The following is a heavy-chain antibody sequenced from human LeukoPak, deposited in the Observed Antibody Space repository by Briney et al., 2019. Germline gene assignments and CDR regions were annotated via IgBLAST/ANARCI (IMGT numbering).Heavy chain of an antibody. V-gene: IGHV3-23*01. Sequence: GGSLRLSCEVSGFDFSTYSMNWVRQAPGKGLEWVSAISGSGGSTYYADSVKGRFTISRDNSKNTLYLQMNSLRAEDTAVYYCAKDRYPYSSGSFDYWGQGTQVTVSS. CDR1: GFDFSTYS. CDR3: AKDRYPYSSGSFDY. CDR2: ISGSGGST. D-gene: IGHD6-19*01. J-gene: IGHJ4*02.